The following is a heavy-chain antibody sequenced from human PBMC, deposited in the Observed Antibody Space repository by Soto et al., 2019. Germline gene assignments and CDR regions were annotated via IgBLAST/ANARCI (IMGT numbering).Heavy chain of an antibody. V-gene: IGHV1-2*02. D-gene: IGHD1-7*01. CDR2: INPNIGGT. CDR1: GYTFTGYY. J-gene: IGHJ4*02. Sequence: GASVKVSCKASGYTFTGYYIHWVRQAPGQGPEWMGWINPNIGGTNYAQKFKGRVTLTRDTSLSTAYMELSSLRSDDTAVYYCALLPSCGSAGCPNWNYAVDYWGQGTLVTVSS. CDR3: ALLPSCGSAGCPNWNYAVDY.